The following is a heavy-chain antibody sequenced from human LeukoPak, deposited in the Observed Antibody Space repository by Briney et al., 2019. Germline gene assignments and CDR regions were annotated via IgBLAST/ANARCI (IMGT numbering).Heavy chain of an antibody. Sequence: GGSLRLSCAASGFTFSSYGMHWVRQAPGKGLEWVAVIWYDGSNKYYADSVKGRFTISRDNSKNTLYLQMNSLRAEDTAVYYCARDFKFRVAGCLGYWGQGTLVTVSS. D-gene: IGHD6-19*01. J-gene: IGHJ4*02. CDR2: IWYDGSNK. CDR3: ARDFKFRVAGCLGY. V-gene: IGHV3-33*01. CDR1: GFTFSSYG.